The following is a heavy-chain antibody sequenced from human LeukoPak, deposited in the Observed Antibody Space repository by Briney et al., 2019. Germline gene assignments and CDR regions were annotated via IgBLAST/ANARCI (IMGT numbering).Heavy chain of an antibody. CDR3: ARDGRVATNDY. Sequence: ASVKVSCKASGCTSTSYGISWVRQAPGQGLEWMGWISAYNGNTNYAQKLQGRVTMTTDTSTSTAYMELGSLRSDDTAVYYCARDGRVATNDYWGQGTLVTVSS. V-gene: IGHV1-18*01. CDR1: GCTSTSYG. CDR2: ISAYNGNT. J-gene: IGHJ4*02. D-gene: IGHD5-12*01.